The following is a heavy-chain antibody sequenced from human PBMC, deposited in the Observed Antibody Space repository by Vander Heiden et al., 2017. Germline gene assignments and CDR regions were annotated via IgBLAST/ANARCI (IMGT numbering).Heavy chain of an antibody. CDR1: GFTFSSYA. V-gene: IGHV3-23*01. CDR3: AKVPLITIFGVVIIRRFDY. D-gene: IGHD3-3*01. CDR2: ISGSGGST. Sequence: EVQLLESGGGLVQPGGSLRLSCAASGFTFSSYAMSWVRQAAGKGLEWVSAISGSGGSTYYADSVKGRFTISRDNSKNTLYLQMNSLRAEDTAVYYCAKVPLITIFGVVIIRRFDYWGQGTLVTVSS. J-gene: IGHJ4*02.